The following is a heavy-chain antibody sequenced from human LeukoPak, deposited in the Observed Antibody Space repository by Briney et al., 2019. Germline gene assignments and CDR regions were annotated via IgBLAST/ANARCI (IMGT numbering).Heavy chain of an antibody. J-gene: IGHJ4*02. D-gene: IGHD2-2*01. Sequence: GGSLRLSCAASGFAFRSYGMSWVRQAPGKGLEWVSAISGNGVGTYYADSVKGRFTISRDNSKNTLYLQMNSLRAEDTAVYYCARDLGAYADYWGQGTLVTVSS. V-gene: IGHV3-23*01. CDR1: GFAFRSYG. CDR2: ISGNGVGT. CDR3: ARDLGAYADY.